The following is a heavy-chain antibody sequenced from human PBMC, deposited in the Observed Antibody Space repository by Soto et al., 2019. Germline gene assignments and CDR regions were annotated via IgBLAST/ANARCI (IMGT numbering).Heavy chain of an antibody. CDR1: RITFSNNW. CDR2: ISPDGTTT. D-gene: IGHD4-17*01. J-gene: IGHJ4*02. Sequence: PGGSLRLSCTASRITFSNNWMHWVRQGPGKGLVYVSRISPDGTTTGYADSVRGRFTISRDNAKNTLYLQMDSLRVEDTAVYFCVQEYGDYPNPFDYWGQGTLVTVSS. CDR3: VQEYGDYPNPFDY. V-gene: IGHV3-74*01.